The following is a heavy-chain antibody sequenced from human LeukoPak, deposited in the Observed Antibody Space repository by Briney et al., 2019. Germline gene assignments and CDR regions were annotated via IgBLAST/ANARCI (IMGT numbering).Heavy chain of an antibody. J-gene: IGHJ4*02. CDR2: IYYSGST. CDR1: GGSISSSY. CDR3: ARTYYDFWSGYSHYFDY. D-gene: IGHD3-3*01. V-gene: IGHV4-59*01. Sequence: SETLSLTCTVSGGSISSSYWSWIRQPPGKGLEWIGYIYYSGSTNYNPSLKSRVTISVDTSKNQFSLKLSSVTAADTAVYYCARTYYDFWSGYSHYFDYWGQGTLVTVSS.